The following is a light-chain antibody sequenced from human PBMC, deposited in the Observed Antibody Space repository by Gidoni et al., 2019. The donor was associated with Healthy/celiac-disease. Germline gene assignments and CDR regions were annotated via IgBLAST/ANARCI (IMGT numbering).Light chain of an antibody. CDR1: QSVSSSY. J-gene: IGKJ4*01. CDR2: GAS. Sequence: EIVLTQSPGTLSLSPGARATLSCRASQSVSSSYLAWYQQKPGQAPRLLIYGASSRATGIPDRFSGSGSGTDFTLTSSRLEPEDFAVYYCQQYGSSPRLTFGGGTKVEIK. V-gene: IGKV3-20*01. CDR3: QQYGSSPRLT.